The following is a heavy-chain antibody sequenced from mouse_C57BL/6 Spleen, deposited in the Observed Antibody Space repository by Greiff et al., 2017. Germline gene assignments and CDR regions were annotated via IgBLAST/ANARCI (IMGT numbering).Heavy chain of an antibody. V-gene: IGHV1-26*01. CDR2: INPNNGGT. CDR3: ARSTVVPLDY. J-gene: IGHJ2*01. CDR1: GYTFTDYY. Sequence: VQLQQSGPELVKPGASVKISCKASGYTFTDYYMNWVKQSHGKSLEWIGDINPNNGGTSYNQKFKGKATLTVDKSSSTAYMELRSLTSEDSAVYYCARSTVVPLDYWGQGTTLTVSS. D-gene: IGHD1-1*01.